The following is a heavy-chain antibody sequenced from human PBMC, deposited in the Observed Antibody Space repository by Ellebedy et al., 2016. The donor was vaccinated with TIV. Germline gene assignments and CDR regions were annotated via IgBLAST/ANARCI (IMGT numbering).Heavy chain of an antibody. CDR2: ISSSSSYI. Sequence: GESLKISXAASGFTFSSYSMNWVRQAPGKGLEWVSYISSSSSYIYYADSVKGRFTISRDNAKNSLYLQMNSLRAEDTAVYYCARDQLVYDYIWGSPASYYFDYWGQGTLVTVSS. CDR3: ARDQLVYDYIWGSPASYYFDY. V-gene: IGHV3-21*05. D-gene: IGHD3-16*01. J-gene: IGHJ4*02. CDR1: GFTFSSYS.